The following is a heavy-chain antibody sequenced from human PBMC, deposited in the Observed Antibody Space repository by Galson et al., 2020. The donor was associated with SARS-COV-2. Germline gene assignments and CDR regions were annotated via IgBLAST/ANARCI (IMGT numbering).Heavy chain of an antibody. CDR1: GLTFDDFA. V-gene: IGHV3-9*01. J-gene: IGHJ4*02. CDR3: ARMAGYSSGWFDY. Sequence: SLKISCAASGLTFDDFAMHWVRQAPGKGLEWISGVSWNSGSIGYADSVKGRFTISRDNAKSSLYLQMNSLRAEDTAFYYCARMAGYSSGWFDYWGQGTLVTVSS. D-gene: IGHD6-19*01. CDR2: VSWNSGSI.